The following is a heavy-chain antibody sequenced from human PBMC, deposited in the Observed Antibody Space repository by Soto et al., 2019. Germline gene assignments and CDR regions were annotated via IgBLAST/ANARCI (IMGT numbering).Heavy chain of an antibody. J-gene: IGHJ3*02. Sequence: PSQTLSLTCAISGDSVFSSTAAWNWIRQSPSRGIEWLGRTYYRSKWYNDYEVSVKSRITINPDTYKHKLSLQLNSVNPEDTAVYYCERDRSGSGWFNVFDIWGQGKMVAVSS. V-gene: IGHV6-1*01. CDR2: TYYRSKWYN. CDR3: ERDRSGSGWFNVFDI. CDR1: GDSVFSSTAA. D-gene: IGHD6-19*01.